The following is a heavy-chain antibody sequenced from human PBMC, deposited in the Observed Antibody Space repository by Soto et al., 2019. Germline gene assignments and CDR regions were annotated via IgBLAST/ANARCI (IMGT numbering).Heavy chain of an antibody. J-gene: IGHJ6*02. CDR2: ISGSGATT. Sequence: GGSLRLSCAASGFTFSTYAMSWVRQAPGEGLEWVSGISGSGATTYYADSVKGRCTISRDNSKNTLYLQMNSLRAEDTAVYYCARGAGSNFYDGMDVWGQGTTVTVSS. D-gene: IGHD4-4*01. CDR3: ARGAGSNFYDGMDV. V-gene: IGHV3-23*01. CDR1: GFTFSTYA.